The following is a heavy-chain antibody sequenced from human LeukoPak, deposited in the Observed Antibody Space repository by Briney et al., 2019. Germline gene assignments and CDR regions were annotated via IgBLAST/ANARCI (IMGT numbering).Heavy chain of an antibody. CDR1: GFTFSTYS. Sequence: QPGGSLRLSCAASGFTFSTYSMNWVRQAPGKGLEWVSYISSSSSTIYYADSAKGRFTISRDNAKNSLYLQMNSLRAEDTAVYYCARDSRVVVTPYFDYWGQGTLVTVSS. J-gene: IGHJ4*02. CDR2: ISSSSSTI. CDR3: ARDSRVVVTPYFDY. D-gene: IGHD3-22*01. V-gene: IGHV3-48*04.